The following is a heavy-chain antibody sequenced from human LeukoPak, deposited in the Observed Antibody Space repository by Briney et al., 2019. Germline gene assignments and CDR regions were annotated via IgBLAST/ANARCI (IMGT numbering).Heavy chain of an antibody. V-gene: IGHV4-31*03. Sequence: SRTLSLTCTVSGGSISSGGYYWSWIRQHPGKGLEWIGLIYYSGSTYYNPSLTSRVTISVDTSKNQFSLNLSSVTAADTAVYYCARDTPTHTMLNGFDIWGQGTMVTVSP. CDR2: IYYSGST. D-gene: IGHD3-10*02. CDR3: ARDTPTHTMLNGFDI. CDR1: GGSISSGGYY. J-gene: IGHJ3*02.